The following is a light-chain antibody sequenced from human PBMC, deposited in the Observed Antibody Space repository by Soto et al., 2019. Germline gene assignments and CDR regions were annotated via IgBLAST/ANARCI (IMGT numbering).Light chain of an antibody. CDR3: SSYTYSSTRV. Sequence: QSALTQPASVSGSLGQPITISCTGTSIAVGGYNYVSWYQHHPGKAPKLIIYEVTNRPSGVSNRFSGSKSGNTASLTISGLQAEDEGDYYCSSYTYSSTRVFGTGTKLTVL. J-gene: IGLJ1*01. CDR2: EVT. CDR1: SIAVGGYNY. V-gene: IGLV2-14*01.